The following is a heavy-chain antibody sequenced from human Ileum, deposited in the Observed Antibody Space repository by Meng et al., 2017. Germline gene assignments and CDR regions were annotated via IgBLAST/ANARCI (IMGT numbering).Heavy chain of an antibody. CDR2: ISWNSGSI. Sequence: SLKISCAASGFTFDDYAMHWVRQAPGKGLEWVSGISWNSGSIVYADSVKGRFTISRDNAKNSLYLQMNSLRAEDTALYYCAKDAIAAADNYYFDYWGQGTLVTVSS. CDR1: GFTFDDYA. J-gene: IGHJ4*02. D-gene: IGHD6-13*01. CDR3: AKDAIAAADNYYFDY. V-gene: IGHV3-9*01.